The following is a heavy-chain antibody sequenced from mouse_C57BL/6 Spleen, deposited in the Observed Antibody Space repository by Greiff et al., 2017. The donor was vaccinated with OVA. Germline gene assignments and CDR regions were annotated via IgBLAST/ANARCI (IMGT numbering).Heavy chain of an antibody. Sequence: VQVVESGPELVKPGASVKISCKASGYAFSSSWMNWVKQRPGKGLEWIGRIYPGDGDTNYNGKFKGKATLTADKSSSTAYMQLSSLTSEDSAVYFCARFTTVVDYFDYWGQGTTLTVSS. V-gene: IGHV1-82*01. D-gene: IGHD1-1*01. J-gene: IGHJ2*01. CDR3: ARFTTVVDYFDY. CDR2: IYPGDGDT. CDR1: GYAFSSSW.